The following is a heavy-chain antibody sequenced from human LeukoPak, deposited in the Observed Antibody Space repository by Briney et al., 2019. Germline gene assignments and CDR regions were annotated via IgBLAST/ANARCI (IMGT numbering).Heavy chain of an antibody. CDR3: TRQGFLGTSGYYY. D-gene: IGHD3-22*01. V-gene: IGHV4-39*01. Sequence: PSETLSLTCTVSGGSISSSSYYWGWIRQPPGKGLEWIGNIYYSGSTYYNPSLKSRVTISVDTSKNQFSLKLSSVTAADTAVFYCTRQGFLGTSGYYYWGQGTLVTVSS. J-gene: IGHJ4*02. CDR2: IYYSGST. CDR1: GGSISSSSYY.